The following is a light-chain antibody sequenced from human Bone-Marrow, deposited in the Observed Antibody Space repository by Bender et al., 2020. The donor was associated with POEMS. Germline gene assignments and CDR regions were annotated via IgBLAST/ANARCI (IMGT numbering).Light chain of an antibody. Sequence: QSVLTQPPSASGTPGQRVTISCSGGSSNIGAHAVNWYQHLPGTAPKLLIYSSHRRPSGVPDRISGSRSGTSASLAISGLQSEDEADYYCAVWDDSLNGWVFGGGTKLTVL. CDR2: SSH. V-gene: IGLV1-44*01. CDR3: AVWDDSLNGWV. CDR1: SSNIGAHA. J-gene: IGLJ3*02.